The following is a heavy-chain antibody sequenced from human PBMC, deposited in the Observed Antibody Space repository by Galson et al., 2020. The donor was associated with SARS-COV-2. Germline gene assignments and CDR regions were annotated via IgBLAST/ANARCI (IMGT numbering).Heavy chain of an antibody. CDR2: INPNSGGT. D-gene: IGHD2-15*01. J-gene: IGHJ6*02. CDR3: ARAGYCSGGSCYHLTTYYYYYGMDV. V-gene: IGHV1-2*02. CDR1: GYTFTGYY. Sequence: ASVKVSCKASGYTFTGYYMHWVRQPPGQGLEWMGWINPNSGGTNYAQKFQGRVTMTRDTSISTAYMELSRLRSDDTAVYYCARAGYCSGGSCYHLTTYYYYYGMDVWGQGTTVTVSS.